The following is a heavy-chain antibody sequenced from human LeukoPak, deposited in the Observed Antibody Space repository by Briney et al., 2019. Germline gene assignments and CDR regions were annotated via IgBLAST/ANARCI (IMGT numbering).Heavy chain of an antibody. Sequence: PSETLSLTCAVYGGSFSGYYWSWIRQPPGKGLEWIGEINHSGSTNYNPSLKSRVTISVDTSKNQFSLKLSSVTAADTAVYYCARAGIQLWFVAGNNDAFDIWGQGTMVTVSS. CDR3: ARAGIQLWFVAGNNDAFDI. CDR1: GGSFSGYY. V-gene: IGHV4-34*01. CDR2: INHSGST. J-gene: IGHJ3*02. D-gene: IGHD5-18*01.